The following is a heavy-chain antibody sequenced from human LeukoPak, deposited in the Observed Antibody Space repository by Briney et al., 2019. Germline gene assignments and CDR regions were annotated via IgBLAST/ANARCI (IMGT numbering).Heavy chain of an antibody. CDR2: IYHSGST. Sequence: SETLSLTCAVSGYSISSGYYWGWIRQPPGKGLEWIGSIYHSGSTYYDPSLKSRVTISVDTSKNQFSLKLSSVTAADTAVYYCARYPQQLVHDYWGQGTLVTVSS. CDR1: GYSISSGYY. J-gene: IGHJ4*02. CDR3: ARYPQQLVHDY. V-gene: IGHV4-38-2*01. D-gene: IGHD6-13*01.